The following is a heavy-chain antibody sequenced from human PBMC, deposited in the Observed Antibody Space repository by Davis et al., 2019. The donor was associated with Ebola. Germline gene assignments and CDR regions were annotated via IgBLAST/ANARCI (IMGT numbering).Heavy chain of an antibody. CDR2: INPSGGST. Sequence: ASVKVSCKASGYTFTSYYMHWVRQAPGQGLEWMGIINPSGGSTSYVQKFQGRVTMTRDTSTSTVYMELSSLRSEDTAVYYCARDGRMIGYGSGNRLPYYGMDVWGQGTTVTVSS. CDR1: GYTFTSYY. D-gene: IGHD3-10*01. CDR3: ARDGRMIGYGSGNRLPYYGMDV. J-gene: IGHJ6*02. V-gene: IGHV1-46*01.